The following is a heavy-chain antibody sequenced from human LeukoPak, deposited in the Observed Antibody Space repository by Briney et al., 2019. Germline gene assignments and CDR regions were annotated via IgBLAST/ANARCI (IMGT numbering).Heavy chain of an antibody. Sequence: AASVKVSCKASGYTFTSHDVICVRQATGQGLQWMGWMNPNSGYAVYAQEFQGRVSITRDTSISTTYMQLSILTSEDTAVYYCARNRNGLAPWGQGTLVTVSS. J-gene: IGHJ5*02. CDR2: MNPNSGYA. V-gene: IGHV1-8*01. CDR3: ARNRNGLAP. D-gene: IGHD5-24*01. CDR1: GYTFTSHD.